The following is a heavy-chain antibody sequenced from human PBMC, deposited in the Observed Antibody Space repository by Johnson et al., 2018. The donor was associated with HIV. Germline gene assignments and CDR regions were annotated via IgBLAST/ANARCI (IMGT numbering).Heavy chain of an antibody. CDR2: IRYDGSDK. V-gene: IGHV3-30*02. CDR1: GFTFSSFW. D-gene: IGHD3-10*01. J-gene: IGHJ3*02. CDR3: AKDRGRPVPPAAFDI. Sequence: QVQLMESGGGLVQPGGSLRLSCTGSGFTFSSFWLSWVRQAPGKGLEWVAFIRYDGSDKYYADSVKDRFTISRDNSKNTLYLQLNSLRAKDTAMYYVAKDRGRPVPPAAFDIWGQGTMVIGS.